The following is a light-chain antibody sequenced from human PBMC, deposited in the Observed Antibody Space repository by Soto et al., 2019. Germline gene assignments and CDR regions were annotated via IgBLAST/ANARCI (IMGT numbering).Light chain of an antibody. Sequence: EIVLTQSPGTLSLSPGERATLSCRASQSVSSSYLAWYQQKPGQAPRLLIYGASSRATGIPDRFSGSGSGADFNLTISRLEREDFAVYFCQQYGSSRWTFGQGTKVEIK. CDR1: QSVSSSY. J-gene: IGKJ1*01. V-gene: IGKV3-20*01. CDR3: QQYGSSRWT. CDR2: GAS.